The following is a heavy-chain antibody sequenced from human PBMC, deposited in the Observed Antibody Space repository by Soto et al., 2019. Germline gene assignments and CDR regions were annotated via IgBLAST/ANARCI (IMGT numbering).Heavy chain of an antibody. J-gene: IGHJ4*02. CDR2: IYYSGST. CDR1: GGSISSSSYY. CDR3: AGGPDYYDSSGYYDY. D-gene: IGHD3-22*01. Sequence: SETPSLTCTVSGGSISSSSYYWGWIRQPPGKGLVWIGSIYYSGSTYYNPSLKSRFTISVDANKNQFLLKLSTVTAADAAVYYCAGGPDYYDSSGYYDYWGQGTLVTVSS. V-gene: IGHV4-39*07.